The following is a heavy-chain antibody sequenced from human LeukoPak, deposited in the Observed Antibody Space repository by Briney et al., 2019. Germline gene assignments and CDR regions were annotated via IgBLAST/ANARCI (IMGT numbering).Heavy chain of an antibody. CDR2: IYYSGST. V-gene: IGHV4-39*01. CDR3: ARVTISFREPFDP. J-gene: IGHJ5*02. Sequence: RSSETLSLTCTVSGGSISSSSYYWGWIRQPPGKGLEWIGSIYYSGSTYYNPSLKSRVTISVDTSKNQFSLKLSSVTAADTAVYYCARVTISFREPFDPWGQGTLVTVSS. D-gene: IGHD3-3*01. CDR1: GGSISSSSYY.